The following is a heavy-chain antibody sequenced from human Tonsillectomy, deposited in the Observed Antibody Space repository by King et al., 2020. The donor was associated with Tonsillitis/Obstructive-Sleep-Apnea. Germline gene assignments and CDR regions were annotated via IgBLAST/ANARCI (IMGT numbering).Heavy chain of an antibody. Sequence: QLQESGPGLVKPSETLSLTCSVSDDSFSSYCWSWIRQPAGKGLEWIGHIYTGGSTDYNPSLRGRVTMTVDTSGRQFSLKLTSVTAADTAVYYCARASPYDNSAYYYVVFDYWGQGTLVTVSS. J-gene: IGHJ4*02. CDR1: DDSFSSYC. CDR2: IYTGGST. D-gene: IGHD3-22*01. V-gene: IGHV4-4*07. CDR3: ARASPYDNSAYYYVVFDY.